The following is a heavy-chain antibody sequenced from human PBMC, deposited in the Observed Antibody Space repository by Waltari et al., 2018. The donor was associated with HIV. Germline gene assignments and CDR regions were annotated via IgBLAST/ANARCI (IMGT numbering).Heavy chain of an antibody. CDR1: GFTFSSYG. D-gene: IGHD5-18*01. J-gene: IGHJ4*02. CDR3: AREKVDTTMAVGYYFDY. V-gene: IGHV3-33*01. CDR2: IWYDGSNK. Sequence: QVQLVESGGGVVQPGRSLRLSCAASGFTFSSYGMHWVRQAPGKGVGWVAFIWYDGSNKYYADSLKGRFTISRDNSKNTLYVQMNSLRAEDTAVYYCAREKVDTTMAVGYYFDYWGQGTLVTVSS.